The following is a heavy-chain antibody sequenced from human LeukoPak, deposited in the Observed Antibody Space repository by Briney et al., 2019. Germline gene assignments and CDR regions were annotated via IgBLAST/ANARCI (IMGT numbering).Heavy chain of an antibody. V-gene: IGHV1-2*04. CDR2: INPNSGGT. CDR3: ATGQGIAAAGTIDY. CDR1: GYTFTGYY. J-gene: IGHJ4*02. Sequence: ASVKVSCKASGYTFTGYYMHWVRQAPGQGLEWMGWINPNSGGTNYAQKFQGWVTMTRDTSISTAYMELSRLRSDDTAVYYCATGQGIAAAGTIDYWGQGTLVTVSS. D-gene: IGHD6-13*01.